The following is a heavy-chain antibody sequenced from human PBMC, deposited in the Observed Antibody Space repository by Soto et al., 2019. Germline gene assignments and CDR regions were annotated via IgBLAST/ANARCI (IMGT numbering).Heavy chain of an antibody. V-gene: IGHV2-5*01. D-gene: IGHD3-22*01. CDR3: VHRCRSSGFVGDNWFDP. CDR2: IYWYDST. CDR1: GFSLTTSPVA. Sequence: QITLKESGPTLVKPTQTLTLTCTFSGFSLTTSPVAVGWIRQPPGKPLEWLAIIYWYDSTHYRPSLNSRLTITKDTSKNQVVLIMTNMDPVDTATYYCVHRCRSSGFVGDNWFDPWGQGTLVTVSS. J-gene: IGHJ5*02.